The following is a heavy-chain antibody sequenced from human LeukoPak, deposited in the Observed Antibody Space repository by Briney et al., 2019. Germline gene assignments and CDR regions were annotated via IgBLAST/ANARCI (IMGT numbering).Heavy chain of an antibody. CDR2: IRSKANSYAT. Sequence: GGSLRLSCAASGFTFSGSAIHWVRQASGKGLEWVGRIRSKANSYATAYAESVKGRFTMSRDDSKNTAYLQMNSLKTEDTAVYYCTTPIAAAGHSDYWGQGTLVTVSS. V-gene: IGHV3-73*01. J-gene: IGHJ4*02. D-gene: IGHD6-13*01. CDR3: TTPIAAAGHSDY. CDR1: GFTFSGSA.